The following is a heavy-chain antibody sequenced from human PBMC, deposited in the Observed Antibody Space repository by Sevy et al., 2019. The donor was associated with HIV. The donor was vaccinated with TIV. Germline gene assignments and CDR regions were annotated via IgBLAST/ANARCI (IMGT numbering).Heavy chain of an antibody. D-gene: IGHD1-26*01. J-gene: IGHJ4*02. Sequence: SETLSLTCTVSGGSITSLYWNWIRQPPGKGLEWIANIYYNGHVNYNPSLKNRVTLSLDTSKNQFSLRLSSVTAADTAMYYCAGENAWGRGYSWGQGTLVTVSS. CDR2: IYYNGHV. CDR1: GGSITSLY. V-gene: IGHV4-59*08. CDR3: AGENAWGRGYS.